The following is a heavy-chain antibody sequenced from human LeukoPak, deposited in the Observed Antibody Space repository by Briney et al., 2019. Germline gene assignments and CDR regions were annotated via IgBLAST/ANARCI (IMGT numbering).Heavy chain of an antibody. D-gene: IGHD6-13*01. CDR2: ISSSGRTI. J-gene: IGHJ4*02. Sequence: QTGGSLRLSCAASGFTFRTYSMNWVRQAPGKGLEWVSYISSSGRTIYYADSVKGRFTISRDSAKNSLYLQMNSLRVEDTAVYYCARRAIAEGFDYWGQGTLATVSP. V-gene: IGHV3-48*04. CDR1: GFTFRTYS. CDR3: ARRAIAEGFDY.